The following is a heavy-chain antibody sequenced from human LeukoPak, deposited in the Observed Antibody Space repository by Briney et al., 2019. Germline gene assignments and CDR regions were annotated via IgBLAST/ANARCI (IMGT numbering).Heavy chain of an antibody. CDR2: ITSSSTYI. CDR3: ASLDRYCSSTSCYVDY. Sequence: GGSLRLSCAASGFTFSSYSMNWVRQAPGKGLEWVSSITSSSTYIYYADSVKGRFTISRDNAKNSLYLQMNSLRAEDTAVYYCASLDRYCSSTSCYVDYWGQGTLVTVSS. D-gene: IGHD2-2*01. CDR1: GFTFSSYS. V-gene: IGHV3-21*01. J-gene: IGHJ4*02.